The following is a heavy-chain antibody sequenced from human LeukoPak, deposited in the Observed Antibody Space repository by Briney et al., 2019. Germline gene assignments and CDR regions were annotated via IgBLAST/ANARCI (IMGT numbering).Heavy chain of an antibody. Sequence: PSETLSLTCAVYGGSFSGYYWSWIRQPPGKGLEWIGEINHSGGTNYNPSLKSRVTISVDTSKNQFSLKLSSVTAADTAVYYCARGRQLLSDYWGQGTLVTVSS. V-gene: IGHV4-34*01. CDR3: ARGRQLLSDY. CDR1: GGSFSGYY. D-gene: IGHD6-6*01. J-gene: IGHJ4*02. CDR2: INHSGGT.